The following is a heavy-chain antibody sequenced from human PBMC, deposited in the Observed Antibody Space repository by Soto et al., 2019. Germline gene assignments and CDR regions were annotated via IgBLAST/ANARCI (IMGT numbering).Heavy chain of an antibody. Sequence: SESLSLTCAVSGGSIRSYVWSWIRQPPGRGLEWIGYIYYSGSTNYNPPLKSRVTISVDTSKNQFSLKLSSVTAADTAVYYCARRGDILTGYYRTWAFDIWGQGTMVTASS. J-gene: IGHJ3*02. D-gene: IGHD3-9*01. CDR3: ARRGDILTGYYRTWAFDI. CDR2: IYYSGST. V-gene: IGHV4-59*08. CDR1: GGSIRSYV.